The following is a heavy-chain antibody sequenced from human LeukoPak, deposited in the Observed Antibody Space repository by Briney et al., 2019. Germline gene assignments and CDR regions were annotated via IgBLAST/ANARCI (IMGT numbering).Heavy chain of an antibody. CDR1: GFSVNGNY. V-gene: IGHV3-53*04. CDR2: IYSGDTT. Sequence: GGSLRLPCAASGFSVNGNYMSWVRQAPGKGLEWVLVIYSGDTTYYANSVQGRFTISRHISKNTLYLQMNSLSAEDTAVYYCARAGPYDAFDIWPQETMVSVSS. CDR3: ARAGPYDAFDI. D-gene: IGHD1-14*01. J-gene: IGHJ3*02.